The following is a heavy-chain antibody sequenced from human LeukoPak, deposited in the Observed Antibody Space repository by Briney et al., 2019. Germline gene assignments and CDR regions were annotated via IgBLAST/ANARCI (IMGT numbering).Heavy chain of an antibody. CDR3: AKDLDYGDYGPVFDY. V-gene: IGHV3-33*06. CDR2: IWNVGNDK. Sequence: GGSLRLSCAASAFTFSTYGMHWVRQAPGKGLEWVASIWNVGNDKFYADSVRGRFTISRDNSHNTLYLHMRSLRDDDTAFYYCAKDLDYGDYGPVFDYRGQGTLVTVSS. D-gene: IGHD4-17*01. J-gene: IGHJ4*02. CDR1: AFTFSTYG.